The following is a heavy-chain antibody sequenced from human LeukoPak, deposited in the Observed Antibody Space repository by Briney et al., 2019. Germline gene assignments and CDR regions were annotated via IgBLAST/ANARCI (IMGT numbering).Heavy chain of an antibody. CDR2: IYYSGST. CDR1: GGSISSSSYY. Sequence: SETLSLTCTVSGGSISSSSYYWGWVRQPPGKGLEWIGSIYYSGSTYYNPSLKSRVTISVDTSRNQFSLKLSSVTAADTAVYYCARLGGIAARQGYWGQGTLVAVSS. CDR3: ARLGGIAARQGY. V-gene: IGHV4-39*01. D-gene: IGHD6-6*01. J-gene: IGHJ4*02.